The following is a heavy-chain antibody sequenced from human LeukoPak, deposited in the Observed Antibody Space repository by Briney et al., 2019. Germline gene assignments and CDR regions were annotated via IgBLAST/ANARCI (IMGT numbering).Heavy chain of an antibody. CDR3: AXRDISSGWSFDY. CDR1: GGSISNYH. V-gene: IGHV4-4*07. J-gene: IGHJ4*02. CDR2: IHTSGST. D-gene: IGHD6-19*01. Sequence: PSETLSLTCTVSGGSISNYHWSWIRQPAGKGLEWISQIHTSGSTNYNPPLKSRVTMSIDTPENQLSLTIRSVTAADTAVYYCAXRDISSGWSFDYWGQGILVTVSS.